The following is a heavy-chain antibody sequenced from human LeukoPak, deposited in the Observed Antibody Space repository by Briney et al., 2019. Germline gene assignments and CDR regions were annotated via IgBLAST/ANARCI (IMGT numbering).Heavy chain of an antibody. CDR2: IYYSGST. CDR3: ARPQRYSNYALDY. J-gene: IGHJ4*02. Sequence: SETLSLTCTVSGGSISGSSYYWGWIRQLPGKGLEWIGSIYYSGSTYYKPSLESRVTMSVDTSKNQFSLKLSSVTAADTAVYYCARPQRYSNYALDYWGQGTLVTVSS. CDR1: GGSISGSSYY. D-gene: IGHD4-11*01. V-gene: IGHV4-39*01.